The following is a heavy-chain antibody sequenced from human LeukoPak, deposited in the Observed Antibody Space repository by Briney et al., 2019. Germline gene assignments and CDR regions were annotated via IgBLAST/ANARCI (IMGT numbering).Heavy chain of an antibody. J-gene: IGHJ4*02. CDR2: IYHSGST. Sequence: SETLSLTCTVSGYSISSGYYWGWIRQPPGKGLEWIGSIYHSGSTYYNPSLKSRVTISVDTSKNQFSLKLSSVTAADTAVYYCARGIAEGFDYWGQGTLVTVSS. D-gene: IGHD6-13*01. CDR1: GYSISSGYY. V-gene: IGHV4-38-2*02. CDR3: ARGIAEGFDY.